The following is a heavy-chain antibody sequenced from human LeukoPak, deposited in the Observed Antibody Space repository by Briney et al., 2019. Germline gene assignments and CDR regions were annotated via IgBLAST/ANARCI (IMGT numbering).Heavy chain of an antibody. CDR3: ARGVSNTRGDWLDP. CDR2: TCFSSKWYT. J-gene: IGHJ5*02. CDR1: GDSVTSYGAA. Sequence: SQTLSLTYTISGDSVTSYGAAWNWIRQSPSRGLEWLGGTCFSSKWYTDYAAFVKGRITISPDTSKNQVSLQLNSVTPEDTAVYYCARGVSNTRGDWLDPWGQGALVTVSS. D-gene: IGHD6-6*01. V-gene: IGHV6-1*01.